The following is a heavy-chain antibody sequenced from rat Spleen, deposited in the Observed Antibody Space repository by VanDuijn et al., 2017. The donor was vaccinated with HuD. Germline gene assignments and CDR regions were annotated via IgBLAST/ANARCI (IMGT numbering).Heavy chain of an antibody. CDR2: ISPSGGST. CDR3: ARHSGDY. J-gene: IGHJ2*01. CDR1: GFTFSNYG. V-gene: IGHV5-19*01. Sequence: EVQLVESGGGLVQPGRSLKLSCAASGFTFSNYGMHWIRQAPTKGLDWVASISPSGGSTHYRDSVKGRFTISRDNAKSTLYLQMDSLRSEDTATYYCARHSGDYWGQGVMVTVSS. D-gene: IGHD1-1*01.